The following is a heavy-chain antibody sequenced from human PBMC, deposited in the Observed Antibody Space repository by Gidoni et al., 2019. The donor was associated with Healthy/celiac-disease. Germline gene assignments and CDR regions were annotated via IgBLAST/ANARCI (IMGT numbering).Heavy chain of an antibody. V-gene: IGHV1-46*01. CDR3: ARDGLRGYCSGGSCYSTEYYYGMDV. CDR1: VYTFTSYY. D-gene: IGHD2-15*01. J-gene: IGHJ6*02. CDR2: INPSGGST. Sequence: QVQLVQSGAAVKKPGASVKVSCKASVYTFTSYYMHWVRHAPGQGLEWMGIINPSGGSTSYAQKFQGRVTMTRDTSTSTVYMELSSLRSEDTAVYYCARDGLRGYCSGGSCYSTEYYYGMDVWGQGTTVTVSS.